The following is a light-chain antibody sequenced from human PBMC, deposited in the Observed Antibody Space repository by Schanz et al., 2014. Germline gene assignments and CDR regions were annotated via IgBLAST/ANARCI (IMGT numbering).Light chain of an antibody. V-gene: IGKV3D-20*02. CDR2: GAS. J-gene: IGKJ3*01. CDR3: QQRSNWLFT. Sequence: EIVLTQSPGTLSLSPGEGATLSCRASQSVSSSYLAWYQQKPGQAPRLLIYGASSRATGIPDRFSGSGSGTDFTLTISSLEPEDFAVYYCQQRSNWLFTFGPGTKVDIK. CDR1: QSVSSSY.